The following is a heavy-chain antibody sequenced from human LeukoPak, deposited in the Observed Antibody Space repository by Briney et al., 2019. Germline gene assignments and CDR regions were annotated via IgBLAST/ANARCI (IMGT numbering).Heavy chain of an antibody. Sequence: GGSLRLSCAASGFTFSNSAMSWVRQAPGKGVGGVSTLCGKGITTYYADAVKGRFTISRDNSKNTLYQQMNSLRAEDTAVYYCAKGISGSGWSYFDYWGHGTLVTVSS. CDR3: AKGISGSGWSYFDY. J-gene: IGHJ4*01. CDR1: GFTFSNSA. D-gene: IGHD6-19*01. CDR2: LCGKGITT. V-gene: IGHV3-23*01.